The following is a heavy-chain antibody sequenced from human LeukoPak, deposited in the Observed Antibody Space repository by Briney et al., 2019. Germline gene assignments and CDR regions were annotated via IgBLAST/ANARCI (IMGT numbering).Heavy chain of an antibody. CDR2: INPNSGGT. CDR1: GYTFTSYD. J-gene: IGHJ4*02. Sequence: ASVKVSCKASGYTFTSYDINWVRQATGQGLEWMGWINPNSGGTNYAQKFQGRVTMTRDTSISTAYMELSRLRSDDTAVYYCARLDRTAYWGQGTLVTVSS. V-gene: IGHV1-2*02. D-gene: IGHD2-2*03. CDR3: ARLDRTAY.